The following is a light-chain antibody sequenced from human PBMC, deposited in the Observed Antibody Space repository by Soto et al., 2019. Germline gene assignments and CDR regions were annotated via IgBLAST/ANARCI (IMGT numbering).Light chain of an antibody. Sequence: DIQMTQSPSTLSAFVGDRVTITCRASQSIGRWLAWYQQKPGKAPKFLIYDASRLESGAPSRFSGSGSGTEFTLTISSLQPDDFATYYCQQYNSYSGTFGQGTKVEIK. CDR3: QQYNSYSGT. CDR1: QSIGRW. V-gene: IGKV1-5*01. CDR2: DAS. J-gene: IGKJ1*01.